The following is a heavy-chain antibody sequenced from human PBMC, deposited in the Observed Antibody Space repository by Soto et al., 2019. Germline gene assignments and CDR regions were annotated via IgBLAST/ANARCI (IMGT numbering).Heavy chain of an antibody. J-gene: IGHJ4*02. CDR2: IDPSDSYT. V-gene: IGHV5-10-1*03. D-gene: IGHD6-13*01. Sequence: EEQLVQSGAEVKKPGESLRISCQASGYTFTDYWISWVRQMPGKGLEWVGNIDPSDSYTNYSPSFQGHVSISVDTSINTAFLQWPSLRVSDAAMYYCARHRTSYSSSWYGLWGQGTRVTVSS. CDR1: GYTFTDYW. CDR3: ARHRTSYSSSWYGL.